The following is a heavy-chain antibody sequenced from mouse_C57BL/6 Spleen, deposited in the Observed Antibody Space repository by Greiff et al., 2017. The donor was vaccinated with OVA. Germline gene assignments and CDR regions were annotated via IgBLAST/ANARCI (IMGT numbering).Heavy chain of an antibody. Sequence: EVKLMESGPELVKPGASVKMSCKASGYTFTDYNMHWVKQSHGKSLEWIGYINPNNGGTSYNQKFKGKATLTVNKSSSTAYMELRSLTSEDSAVYYCAREGSPAWFAYWGQGTLVTVSA. V-gene: IGHV1-22*01. CDR1: GYTFTDYN. J-gene: IGHJ3*01. CDR2: INPNNGGT. CDR3: AREGSPAWFAY.